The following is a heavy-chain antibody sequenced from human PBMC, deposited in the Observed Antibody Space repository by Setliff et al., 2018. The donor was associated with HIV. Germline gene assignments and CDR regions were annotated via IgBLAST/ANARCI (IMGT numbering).Heavy chain of an antibody. CDR2: VYDTGST. D-gene: IGHD5-12*01. CDR1: GASISGPNW. Sequence: KPSETLSLTCAVSGASISGPNWWHWVRQPPGKGLEWIGEVYDTGSTNYNPSLTSRVTISVDTSKHQFSLKLSSVTAADTAVYYCARGDYPLSTVATIKGVVWFDPWGQGTLVTVSS. V-gene: IGHV4-4*02. J-gene: IGHJ5*02. CDR3: ARGDYPLSTVATIKGVVWFDP.